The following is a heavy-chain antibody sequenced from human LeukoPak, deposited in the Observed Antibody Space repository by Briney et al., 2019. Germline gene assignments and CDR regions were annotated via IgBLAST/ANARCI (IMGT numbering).Heavy chain of an antibody. Sequence: GGSLRLSCAASGFTVSSNYMSWVRQAPGKGLEWVSVIYSGGSTYYADSVKGRFTISRDNSKNTLYLQMNSLRAKDTAVYYCAGYSSGWAHDAFDIWGQGTMVTVSS. CDR2: IYSGGST. CDR3: AGYSSGWAHDAFDI. CDR1: GFTVSSNY. V-gene: IGHV3-53*01. D-gene: IGHD6-19*01. J-gene: IGHJ3*02.